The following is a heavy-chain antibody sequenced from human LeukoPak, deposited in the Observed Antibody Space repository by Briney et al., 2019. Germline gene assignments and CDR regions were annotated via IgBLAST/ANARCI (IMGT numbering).Heavy chain of an antibody. V-gene: IGHV4-39*01. D-gene: IGHD3-3*02. CDR1: GGSISSSSYY. J-gene: IGHJ4*02. CDR2: IYYSGST. Sequence: SETLSLTCTVSGGSISSSSYYWGWIRQPPGKGLEWIGSIYYSGSTYYNPSLKSRVTISVDTSKNQFSLKLSSVTAADTAVYYRASYATTFLEWLPKRISEYYFDYWGQGTLVTVSS. CDR3: ASYATTFLEWLPKRISEYYFDY.